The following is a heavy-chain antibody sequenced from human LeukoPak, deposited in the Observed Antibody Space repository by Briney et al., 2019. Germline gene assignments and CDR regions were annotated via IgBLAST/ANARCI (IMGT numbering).Heavy chain of an antibody. J-gene: IGHJ4*02. D-gene: IGHD6-19*01. CDR2: IIPIFGTA. Sequence: SVKVSCKASGGTFSSYAISWVRQAPGQGLEWMGGIIPIFGTANYAQKFQGRVTITADESTSTAYMELSSLRSEDTAVYNCARGDSGWYSFDYWGQGTLVTVSS. CDR1: GGTFSSYA. CDR3: ARGDSGWYSFDY. V-gene: IGHV1-69*01.